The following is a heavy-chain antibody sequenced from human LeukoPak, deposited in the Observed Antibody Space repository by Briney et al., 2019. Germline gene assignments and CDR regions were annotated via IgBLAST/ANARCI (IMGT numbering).Heavy chain of an antibody. V-gene: IGHV3-30*02. CDR1: GFTFSSYG. J-gene: IGHJ4*02. CDR3: GKDGDTMLVGEIDY. CDR2: IRYDGSNK. D-gene: IGHD3-22*01. Sequence: QAGGSLRLSCAASGFTFSSYGMHWVRQAPGKGLEWVAFIRYDGSNKYYADSVKGRFTISRDNSKNTLYLQMNSLRAEDTAVYYCGKDGDTMLVGEIDYWGQGTLVTVSS.